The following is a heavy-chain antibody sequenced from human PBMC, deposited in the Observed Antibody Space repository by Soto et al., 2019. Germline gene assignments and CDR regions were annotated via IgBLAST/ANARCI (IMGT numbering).Heavy chain of an antibody. CDR1: GGTFSSYA. CDR2: IIPISGTA. D-gene: IGHD2-2*01. J-gene: IGHJ6*02. Sequence: QVQLVQSGAAVKKPGSSVKVSCKASGGTFSSYAISWVRQAPGQGLEWMGGIIPISGTANYAQKFQGRVTITADESTSTVSMELSSLRSEDTAVYFCARSQGSSTSLEIYYYYYYGMDVWGQGTTVTVSS. CDR3: ARSQGSSTSLEIYYYYYYGMDV. V-gene: IGHV1-69*01.